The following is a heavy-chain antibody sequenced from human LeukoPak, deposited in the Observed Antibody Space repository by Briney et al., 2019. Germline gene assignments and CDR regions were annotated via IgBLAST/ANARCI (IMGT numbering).Heavy chain of an antibody. CDR3: ARVGFCGSTRCYSGYFDY. D-gene: IGHD2-2*02. V-gene: IGHV3-20*04. J-gene: IGHJ4*02. Sequence: GGSLRLSCATSGFTFGDHGMSWVRQAPGKGLEWVSGINWNGGSTGYADSVKGRFTISRDNAKNSLYLQMHSLGAEDTAFYYCARVGFCGSTRCYSGYFDYWGQGTLVTVSS. CDR1: GFTFGDHG. CDR2: INWNGGST.